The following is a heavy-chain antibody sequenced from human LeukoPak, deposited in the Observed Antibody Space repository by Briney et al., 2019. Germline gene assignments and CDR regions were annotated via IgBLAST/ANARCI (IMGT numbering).Heavy chain of an antibody. CDR2: IYSGGST. CDR1: GFTVSSNY. D-gene: IGHD1-1*01. J-gene: IGHJ4*02. Sequence: PGGSLRLSCAASGFTVSSNYMSWVRQAPGKGLEWVSVIYSGGSTYYADSVKGRFTISRDNAKNSLYLQMNSLRAEDTAVYYCAREAVGYRGLDYWGQGTLVTVSS. CDR3: AREAVGYRGLDY. V-gene: IGHV3-66*01.